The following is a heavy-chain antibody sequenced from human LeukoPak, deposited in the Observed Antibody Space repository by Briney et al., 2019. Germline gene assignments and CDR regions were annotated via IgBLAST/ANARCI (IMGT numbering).Heavy chain of an antibody. CDR2: ISWNSGSI. D-gene: IGHD2-15*01. CDR3: AKGYCSGGSCYHDY. J-gene: IGHJ4*02. V-gene: IGHV3-9*01. Sequence: GGSLRLSCAASGFTFDDYAMHWVRQAPGKGLEWVSGISWNSGSIGYADSVKGRFTISRDNAKNSLYLQMNSLRAEDTAVYYCAKGYCSGGSCYHDYWGQGTLVTVSS. CDR1: GFTFDDYA.